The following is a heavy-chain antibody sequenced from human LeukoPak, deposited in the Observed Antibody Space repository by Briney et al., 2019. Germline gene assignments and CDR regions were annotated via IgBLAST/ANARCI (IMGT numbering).Heavy chain of an antibody. CDR3: ARGSGSYGGFDY. J-gene: IGHJ4*02. D-gene: IGHD1-26*01. CDR1: GGSISSYY. V-gene: IGHV4-59*01. Sequence: SETLSPTCTVSGGSISSYYWSWIRQPPGKGLEWIGYMYYSGSTNYNPSLKSRVTISVDTSKNQFSLKLSSVTAADTAVYYCARGSGSYGGFDYWGQGTLVTVSS. CDR2: MYYSGST.